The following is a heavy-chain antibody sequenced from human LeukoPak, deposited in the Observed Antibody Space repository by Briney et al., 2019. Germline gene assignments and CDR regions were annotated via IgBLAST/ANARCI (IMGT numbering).Heavy chain of an antibody. D-gene: IGHD3-22*01. J-gene: IGHJ4*02. CDR2: ISGSGGST. CDR1: GFTFSSYA. Sequence: GRSLRLSCAASGFTFSSYAMSWVRQAPGKGLGWVSAISGSGGSTYYADSVKGRFTISRDNSKNTLYLQMNSLRAEDTAVYYCAKEYYYDSSGYSDYWGQGTLVTVSS. V-gene: IGHV3-23*01. CDR3: AKEYYYDSSGYSDY.